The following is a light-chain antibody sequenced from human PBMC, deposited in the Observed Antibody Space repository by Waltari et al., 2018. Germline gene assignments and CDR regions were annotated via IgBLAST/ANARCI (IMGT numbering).Light chain of an antibody. Sequence: SGTPGQRVTISCSGSSSNIESNTVNWYQQLPGTAPKLLIYRNSLRPSGVPDRFSGSQSGTSASLAISGLQSEDEATYYCAAWDDRMNGRGVFGGGTKVTVL. CDR2: RNS. V-gene: IGLV1-44*01. CDR3: AAWDDRMNGRGV. J-gene: IGLJ3*02. CDR1: SSNIESNT.